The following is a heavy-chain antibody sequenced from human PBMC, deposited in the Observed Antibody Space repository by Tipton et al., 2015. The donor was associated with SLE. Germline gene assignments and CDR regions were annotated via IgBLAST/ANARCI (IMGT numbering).Heavy chain of an antibody. CDR3: VRRVENNWFDP. V-gene: IGHV5-51*03. CDR1: GYNFNTFW. CDR2: IYPGDSDT. D-gene: IGHD2/OR15-2a*01. J-gene: IGHJ5*02. Sequence: VQLVQSGPEVKKPGESLKISCKGSGYNFNTFWIAWVRQMPGKDLEYMGIIYPGDSDTRYSPSFEGQVTISVDKSTTTAYLQWNSLKASDTATYYCVRRVENNWFDPWGQGTHVTVSS.